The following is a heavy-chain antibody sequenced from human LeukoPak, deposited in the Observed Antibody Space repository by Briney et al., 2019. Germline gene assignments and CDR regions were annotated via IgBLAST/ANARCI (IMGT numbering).Heavy chain of an antibody. J-gene: IGHJ3*02. CDR2: INPSSGGT. CDR3: ARNNYLEGSREAFDI. CDR1: GYTFTGYY. V-gene: IGHV1-2*02. Sequence: ASVKVSCKASGYTFTGYYMHWVRQAPGQGLEWMGWINPSSGGTNYAQKFQGRVTMTRDTSISTAYMELSRLRSDDTPVYYCARNNYLEGSREAFDIWGQGTMATVSS. D-gene: IGHD2/OR15-2a*01.